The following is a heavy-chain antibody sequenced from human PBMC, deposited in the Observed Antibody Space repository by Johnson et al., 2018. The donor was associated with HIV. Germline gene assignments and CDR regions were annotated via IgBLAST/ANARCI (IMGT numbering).Heavy chain of an antibody. V-gene: IGHV3-30-3*01. J-gene: IGHJ3*02. CDR1: GFTFSSYA. CDR3: ARPGGDYSACDI. D-gene: IGHD4-17*01. CDR2: ISYDGSNK. Sequence: QVQLVESGGGVVQPGRSLRLSCAASGFTFSSYAMHWVRQAPGKGLEWVAVISYDGSNKYYADSVKGRFTISRDNSKNTLYLQMNSLRAEDTAVYYCARPGGDYSACDIWGQGTRVTVSS.